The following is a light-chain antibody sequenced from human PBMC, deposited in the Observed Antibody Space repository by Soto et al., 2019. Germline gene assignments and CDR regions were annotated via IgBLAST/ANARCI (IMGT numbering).Light chain of an antibody. CDR1: QSVGSSY. J-gene: IGKJ2*01. Sequence: EIVLTQSPGTLSLSPGERATLSCRASQSVGSSYLAWYQQKPGQAPRLLIYGASSRATGIPDRFSGSGSGTDFTLTISRLEPEDFAVYYCPQCGSSPNTFGQGTKLDIK. V-gene: IGKV3-20*01. CDR3: PQCGSSPNT. CDR2: GAS.